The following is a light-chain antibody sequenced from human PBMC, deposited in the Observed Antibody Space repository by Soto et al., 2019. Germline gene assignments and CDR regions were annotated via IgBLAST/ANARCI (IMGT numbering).Light chain of an antibody. Sequence: EIVMTQSPATLSVSPGERATLSCRASHSVSSNLAWYQQRPGQAPRLLIYGTSTRATGIPVRFSGSGSGTEFTVTINSLQSEDSAVYYCQQYNDWHLTFGGGTKVEIK. V-gene: IGKV3-15*01. CDR3: QQYNDWHLT. J-gene: IGKJ4*01. CDR2: GTS. CDR1: HSVSSN.